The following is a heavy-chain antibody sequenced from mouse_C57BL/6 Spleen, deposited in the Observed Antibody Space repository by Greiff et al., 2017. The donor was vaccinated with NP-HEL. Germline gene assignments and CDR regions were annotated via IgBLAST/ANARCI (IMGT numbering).Heavy chain of an antibody. V-gene: IGHV5-6*01. D-gene: IGHD1-1*01. J-gene: IGHJ2*01. CDR2: ISSGGSYT. CDR3: ARQRAITTVVATDYLDY. Sequence: EVQLVESGGDLVKPGGSLKLSCAASGFTFSSYAMSWVRQTPDKRLEWVSTISSGGSYTYYPASVKGRFTISSDNTKNTLYLHMSSLKSEDTAMYYCARQRAITTVVATDYLDYWGQGTTLTVSS. CDR1: GFTFSSYA.